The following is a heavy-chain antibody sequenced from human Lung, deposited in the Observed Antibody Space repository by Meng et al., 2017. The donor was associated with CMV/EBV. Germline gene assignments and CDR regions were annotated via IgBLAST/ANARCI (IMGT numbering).Heavy chain of an antibody. J-gene: IGHJ6*01. CDR1: EVTFIIYT. CDR2: ISFDGRTK. V-gene: IGHV3-30*04. Sequence: SCTASEVTFIIYTLHWVRQAPGKGLEWVALISFDGRTKYNTDSVKGRFTISRDSSKNTVYLHINSLRGEDTAVYYCARAGDIVEVSDPLRQNYYSYGRDLWXQGTTVTVSS. CDR3: ARAGDIVEVSDPLRQNYYSYGRDL. D-gene: IGHD2-15*01.